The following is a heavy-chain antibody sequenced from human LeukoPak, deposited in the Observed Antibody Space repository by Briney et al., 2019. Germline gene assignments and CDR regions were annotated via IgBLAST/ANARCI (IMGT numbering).Heavy chain of an antibody. V-gene: IGHV3-7*01. Sequence: GGSLRLSCAASGFTFSSYWMSWVRQAPGKGLEWVANIKQDGSEKYYVDSVKGRFTISRDNAKNSLYLQMNSLRAEDTAVYYCARDQSAMTPPWYFDLWGRGTLVTVSS. CDR1: GFTFSSYW. CDR2: IKQDGSEK. CDR3: ARDQSAMTPPWYFDL. D-gene: IGHD2-2*01. J-gene: IGHJ2*01.